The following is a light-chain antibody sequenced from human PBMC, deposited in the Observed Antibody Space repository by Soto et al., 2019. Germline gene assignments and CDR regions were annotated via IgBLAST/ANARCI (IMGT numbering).Light chain of an antibody. Sequence: QSALTQPASVSGSPGQSITISCTGPSSDVGGYNYVSWYQQPPGKAPKLMIYEDSNRPSGVSKRFSGSKSGNTASLTISGLQAEDEADYYCSSYTSSSTLFGGGTKLTVL. CDR3: SSYTSSSTL. CDR2: EDS. V-gene: IGLV2-14*01. CDR1: SSDVGGYNY. J-gene: IGLJ2*01.